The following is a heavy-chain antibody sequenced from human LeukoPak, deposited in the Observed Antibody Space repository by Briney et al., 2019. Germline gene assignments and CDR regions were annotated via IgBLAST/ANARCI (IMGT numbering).Heavy chain of an antibody. V-gene: IGHV3-48*03. CDR1: GFTFSSYE. J-gene: IGHJ5*02. D-gene: IGHD6-13*01. CDR2: ISSSGSAI. CDR3: ARSVGYSSSWYWFDP. Sequence: GGSLRLSCAAPGFTFSSYEMNWVRQAPGKGLEWVSYISSSGSAIYYADSVKGRFTISRDNAKNSLYLQMNSLRAEDTAVYYCARSVGYSSSWYWFDPWGQGTLVTVSS.